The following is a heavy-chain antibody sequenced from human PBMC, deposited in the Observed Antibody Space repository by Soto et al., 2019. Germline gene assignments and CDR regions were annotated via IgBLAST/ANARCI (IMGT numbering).Heavy chain of an antibody. V-gene: IGHV4-59*12. CDR3: ARETYGDYGGHFDP. D-gene: IGHD4-17*01. CDR2: IYYSGST. J-gene: IGHJ5*02. Sequence: PSETLSLTCTVSGGSISSYYWSWIRQPPGKGLEWIGYIYYSGSTNYNPSLKSRVTMSLDTSKNQFSLKVSSVTAADTAVYYCARETYGDYGGHFDPWGQGTLVTVSS. CDR1: GGSISSYY.